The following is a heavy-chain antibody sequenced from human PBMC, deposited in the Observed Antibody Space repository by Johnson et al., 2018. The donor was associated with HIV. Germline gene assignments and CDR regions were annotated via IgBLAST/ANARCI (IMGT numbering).Heavy chain of an antibody. Sequence: VQLLESGGGVVRPGGSLRLSCAASGFTFSSYAMHCVRQASGKGLEWVSGINWNGGRTGYADSVKGRFTISRDNAKNSLYLQVKGLRAEDTALYYCARTYYYYNDAFDMWGQGTMVTVSS. CDR1: GFTFSSYA. J-gene: IGHJ3*02. D-gene: IGHD3-22*01. CDR3: ARTYYYYNDAFDM. V-gene: IGHV3-20*04. CDR2: INWNGGRT.